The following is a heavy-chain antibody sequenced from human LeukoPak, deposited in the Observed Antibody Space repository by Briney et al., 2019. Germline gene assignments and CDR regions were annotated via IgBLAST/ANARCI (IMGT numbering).Heavy chain of an antibody. V-gene: IGHV3-74*01. D-gene: IGHD1-26*01. J-gene: IGHJ4*02. CDR1: GFTFSSYW. CDR3: AGGYSVTH. CDR2: IKTDGSST. Sequence: GGSLRLSCAASGFTFSSYWMHWVRHAPGKGLVWVSRIKTDGSSTAYADSVKGRFTISRDNAKNTLYLQMNSLRAEDTAVYYCAGGYSVTHWGQGILVTVSS.